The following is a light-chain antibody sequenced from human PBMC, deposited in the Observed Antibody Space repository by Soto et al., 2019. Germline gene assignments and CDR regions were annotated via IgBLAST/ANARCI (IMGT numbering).Light chain of an antibody. CDR3: QQYSSSPLT. Sequence: EIVLTQSPGTLSLSPGERATLSFSASQSVRSSHLAWYQQKPGQAPRLLIYGTSSRATGIPDRFSGSGSGTDFTLTISRLEPEDFAVYHCQQYSSSPLTFGGGTKVDNK. V-gene: IGKV3-20*01. J-gene: IGKJ4*01. CDR2: GTS. CDR1: QSVRSSH.